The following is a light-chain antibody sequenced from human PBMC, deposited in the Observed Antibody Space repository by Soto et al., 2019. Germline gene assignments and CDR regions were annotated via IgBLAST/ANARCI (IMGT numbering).Light chain of an antibody. J-gene: IGLJ2*01. V-gene: IGLV2-14*01. Sequence: QSALTQPASVSASPGQSITISCTGAGSDIGDFEYVSWYQQHPGKIPKLILYEVSDRPSGVSNRFSGSKSGNTASLAISGLQSEDEAEYYCAAWDDRLKGVIFGGGTKLTVL. CDR2: EVS. CDR1: GSDIGDFEY. CDR3: AAWDDRLKGVI.